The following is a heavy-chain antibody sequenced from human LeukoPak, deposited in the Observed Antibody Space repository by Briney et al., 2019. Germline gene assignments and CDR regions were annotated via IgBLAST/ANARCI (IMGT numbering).Heavy chain of an antibody. D-gene: IGHD3-3*01. J-gene: IGHJ5*02. CDR3: AAQRGASLHDFWSTRLFDP. CDR2: IVLGAGNT. CDR1: GFTFPNSA. Sequence: SVKVSCKASGFTFPNSAMQWVRQARGQRREWIGWIVLGAGNTVYSHKFHDRVTITRDISTNTAYMELDSLGSEDTAVYYCAAQRGASLHDFWSTRLFDPWGQGTLVTVSS. V-gene: IGHV1-58*02.